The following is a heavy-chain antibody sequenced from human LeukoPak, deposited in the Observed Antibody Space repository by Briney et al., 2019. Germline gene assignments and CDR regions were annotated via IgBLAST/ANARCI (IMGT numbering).Heavy chain of an antibody. Sequence: GSLRLSCAVSGITLSNYGMSWVRQAPGKGLEWVANIKYDGSLKFYGGSVKGRFTISRDNTKNSLYLEMNSLRVDDTALYFCASSHDSSGNDWGQGTMVTVSS. CDR3: ASSHDSSGND. J-gene: IGHJ4*02. CDR1: GITLSNYG. D-gene: IGHD3-22*01. V-gene: IGHV3-7*01. CDR2: IKYDGSLK.